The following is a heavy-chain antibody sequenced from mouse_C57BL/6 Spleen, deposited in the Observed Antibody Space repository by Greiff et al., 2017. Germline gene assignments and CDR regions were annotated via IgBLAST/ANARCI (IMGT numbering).Heavy chain of an antibody. CDR3: AGREESENYYGSSPWYFDV. CDR1: GYTFTEYT. V-gene: IGHV1-62-2*01. J-gene: IGHJ1*03. D-gene: IGHD1-1*01. Sequence: VQVVESGAELVKPGASVKLSCKASGYTFTEYTIHWVKQRSGQGLEWIGWFYPGSGSIKYNEKFKDKATLTADKSSSTVYMELSRLTSEDSAVXFCAGREESENYYGSSPWYFDVWGTGTTVTVSS. CDR2: FYPGSGSI.